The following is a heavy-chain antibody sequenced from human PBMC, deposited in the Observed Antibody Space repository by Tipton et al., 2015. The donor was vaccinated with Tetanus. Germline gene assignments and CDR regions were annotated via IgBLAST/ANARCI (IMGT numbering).Heavy chain of an antibody. V-gene: IGHV3-7*01. CDR3: ARDSTYLFDY. CDR1: GGSLSGFY. D-gene: IGHD2-2*01. J-gene: IGHJ4*02. Sequence: GLVKPSETLSLTCAVSGGSLSGFYWSWIRQPPGKGLEWVANIKQDGSAKYYVDSVKGRFTISRDNAKNSLYLQMNSLRAEDTAVYYCARDSTYLFDYWGQGTLVTVSS. CDR2: IKQDGSAK.